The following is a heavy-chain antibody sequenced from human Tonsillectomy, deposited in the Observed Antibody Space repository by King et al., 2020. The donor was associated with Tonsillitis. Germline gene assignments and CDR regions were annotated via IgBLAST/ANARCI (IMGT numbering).Heavy chain of an antibody. CDR2: IYTSGST. V-gene: IGHV4-61*02. D-gene: IGHD2-15*01. CDR1: GGTISSGSYY. J-gene: IGHJ6*03. Sequence: VQLQESGPGLVKPSQTLSLTCTVSGGTISSGSYYWSWIRQPAGKGLEWIGRIYTSGSTNYNPSLKSRVTISVDTSKNQFSLKLSSVTAADTAVYYCAIDRADSTYFSNMAVWGQGTTLTVSS. CDR3: AIDRADSTYFSNMAV.